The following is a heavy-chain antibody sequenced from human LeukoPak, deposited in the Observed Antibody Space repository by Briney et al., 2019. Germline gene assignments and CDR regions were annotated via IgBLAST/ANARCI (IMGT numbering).Heavy chain of an antibody. CDR3: ARAGRWEGRPHAFDI. CDR2: IFYSGTT. D-gene: IGHD1-26*01. Sequence: SETLPLTCTVSGGSITNYYWNWIRQSPGKGLQWIGYIFYSGTTNYNPSLKSRVTISVDTSKYQFSLRLTSVTAADTALYYCARAGRWEGRPHAFDIWGQGTMVSVSS. J-gene: IGHJ3*02. CDR1: GGSITNYY. V-gene: IGHV4-59*01.